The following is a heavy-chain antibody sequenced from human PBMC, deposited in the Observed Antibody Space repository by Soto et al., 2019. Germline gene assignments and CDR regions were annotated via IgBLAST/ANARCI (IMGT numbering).Heavy chain of an antibody. D-gene: IGHD3-10*01. CDR1: GCPYNSFA. CDR3: ARFLGGAGSYYDGQNYNYYNGMDV. J-gene: IGHJ6*02. V-gene: IGHV1-69*13. CDR2: IIPVFGTA. Sequence: SVKVSCKASGCPYNSFAISCVRQAPGQGLEWIGGIIPVFGTATYAQKFKGRVTITAEESTSTAYMELSSLTSEDTAVYYCARFLGGAGSYYDGQNYNYYNGMDVWGQGTTVTVSS.